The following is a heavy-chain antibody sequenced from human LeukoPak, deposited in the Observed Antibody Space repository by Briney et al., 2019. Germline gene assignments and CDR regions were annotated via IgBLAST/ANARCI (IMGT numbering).Heavy chain of an antibody. CDR1: GGSVSSASHY. Sequence: KTSESLSVTCTDSGGSVSSASHYWSCIRHPPRNGLEWLGYIYYRGSTNYNPSLESRVTISVDTSKNQFSLKLSSVTAADTAVYYCARGSGYYGSGSYYNGNFDYWGQGTLVTVSS. J-gene: IGHJ4*02. V-gene: IGHV4-61*01. CDR2: IYYRGST. D-gene: IGHD3-10*01. CDR3: ARGSGYYGSGSYYNGNFDY.